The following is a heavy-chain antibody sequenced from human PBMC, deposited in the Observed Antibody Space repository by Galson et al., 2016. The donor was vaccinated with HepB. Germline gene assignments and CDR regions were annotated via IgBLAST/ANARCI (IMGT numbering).Heavy chain of an antibody. Sequence: SLRLSCAASGFTFSSNAMSWVRQAPGKGLEWVSGISGTGSATYYADAVTGRFTISRDNSKNTLYLQMNSLRAEDTGLYYCTKGGRVTATQEYYFDCWGQGTLVTVSS. D-gene: IGHD2-21*02. J-gene: IGHJ4*02. CDR2: ISGTGSAT. V-gene: IGHV3-23*01. CDR1: GFTFSSNA. CDR3: TKGGRVTATQEYYFDC.